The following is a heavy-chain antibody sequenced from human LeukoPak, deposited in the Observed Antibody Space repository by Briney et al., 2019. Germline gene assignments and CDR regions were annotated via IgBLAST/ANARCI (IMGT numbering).Heavy chain of an antibody. CDR1: GGTFSSYA. CDR3: ARAGRQQLSPVDY. J-gene: IGHJ4*02. D-gene: IGHD6-13*01. V-gene: IGHV1-69*04. CDR2: IIPILGIA. Sequence: GSSVKVSCKASGGTFSSYAISWVRQAPGQGLEWMGRIIPILGIANYAQKFQGRVTITADKSTSTAYMELSSLRSEDTAAYYCARAGRQQLSPVDYWGQGTLVTVSS.